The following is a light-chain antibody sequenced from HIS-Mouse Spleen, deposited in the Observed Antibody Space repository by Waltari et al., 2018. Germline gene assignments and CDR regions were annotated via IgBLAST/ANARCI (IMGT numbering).Light chain of an antibody. CDR2: DVS. CDR3: CSYAGSYTGV. CDR1: SSDVGGYNY. V-gene: IGLV2-11*01. Sequence: QSALTQPRSVSGSPGQSVTIPCTGTSSDVGGYNYVSCYQQHPGKAPKLMIYDVSNRPSGVPDRFSGAKSGNTASLTIAGLQAEDEADYYCCSYAGSYTGVFGTGTKVTVL. J-gene: IGLJ1*01.